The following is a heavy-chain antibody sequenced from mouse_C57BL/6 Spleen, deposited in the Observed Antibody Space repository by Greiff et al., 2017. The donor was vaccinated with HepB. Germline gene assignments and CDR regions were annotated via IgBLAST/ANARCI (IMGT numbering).Heavy chain of an antibody. Sequence: QVQLQQSGAELVRPGASVKLSCKASGFTFTDYYINWVKQRPGQGLEWIARIYPGSGNTYYNEKFKGKATLTAEKSSSTAYMQLSSLTSEDSAVYFCAREGGEAMDYWGQGTSVTVSS. CDR1: GFTFTDYY. J-gene: IGHJ4*01. V-gene: IGHV1-76*01. CDR3: AREGGEAMDY. CDR2: IYPGSGNT.